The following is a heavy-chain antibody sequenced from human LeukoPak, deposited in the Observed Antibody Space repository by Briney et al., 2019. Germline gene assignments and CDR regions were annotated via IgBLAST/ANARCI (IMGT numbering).Heavy chain of an antibody. CDR2: IKSRSDGAST. Sequence: PGGSLRLSCAASGFNFSNTWMTWVRQAPGKGLEWVGRIKSRSDGASTDYAAPVKGRFRIDSDDYKHGLVLRINSLKTEDTAVYYCDTQFGNWGQGTLVTVSS. CDR1: GFNFSNTW. D-gene: IGHD3-3*01. J-gene: IGHJ4*02. V-gene: IGHV3-15*01. CDR3: DTQFGN.